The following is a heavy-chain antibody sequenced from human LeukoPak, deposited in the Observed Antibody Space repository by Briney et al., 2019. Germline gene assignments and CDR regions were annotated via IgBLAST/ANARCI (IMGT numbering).Heavy chain of an antibody. V-gene: IGHV3-15*01. CDR2: IKTKSDRGTT. D-gene: IGHD6-6*01. Sequence: PGGSLRLSCVASGFTFRDAYMNWVRQAPGKGLEWVGRIKTKSDRGTTDYAAPVKGRFTITRDDSKSTLYLQMDSLKTGDTAMYYCTTGHYSTSGDYWGQGTLVTVSS. CDR1: GFTFRDAY. CDR3: TTGHYSTSGDY. J-gene: IGHJ4*02.